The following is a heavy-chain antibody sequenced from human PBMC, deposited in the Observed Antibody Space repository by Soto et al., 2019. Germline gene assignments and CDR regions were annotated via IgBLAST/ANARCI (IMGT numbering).Heavy chain of an antibody. J-gene: IGHJ4*02. CDR2: INHSGST. Sequence: PSETLSLTCAVYGGSFSGYYWSWIRQPPGKGLEWIGEINHSGSTNYNPSLKSRVTTSVDTSKNQFSLKLSSVTAADTAVYYCARSMATGDIVVVPAAMRRGTFDYWGQGTLVTVSS. D-gene: IGHD2-2*01. CDR3: ARSMATGDIVVVPAAMRRGTFDY. V-gene: IGHV4-34*01. CDR1: GGSFSGYY.